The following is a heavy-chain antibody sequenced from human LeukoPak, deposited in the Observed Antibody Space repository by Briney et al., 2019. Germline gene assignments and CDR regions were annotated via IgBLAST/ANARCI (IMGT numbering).Heavy chain of an antibody. J-gene: IGHJ4*02. CDR1: GASISIYS. D-gene: IGHD6-19*01. CDR2: IYGSESI. V-gene: IGHV4-4*07. CDR3: ARVNSGWYGRLDY. Sequence: SETLSLTGTVSGASISIYSWSWIRQPAGKGLEWIGCIYGSESINYNPSLKSRVTMSVDTSKNQFSLKLSSVTAADTAVYYCARVNSGWYGRLDYWGPGTLVTVSS.